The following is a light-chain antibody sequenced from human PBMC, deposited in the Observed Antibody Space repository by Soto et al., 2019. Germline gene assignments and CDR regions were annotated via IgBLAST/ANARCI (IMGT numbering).Light chain of an antibody. V-gene: IGKV1-5*03. CDR2: KAS. CDR3: QQYKDYSWT. J-gene: IGKJ1*01. Sequence: DIPMTQSPSTLSASVGDRVAITCRASQSISIWLAWYQQKPGKAPKLLIYKASSLESGVPSRFSGSGSGTEFTLTISSLQPDDFATYYCQQYKDYSWTFGQGTKVEIK. CDR1: QSISIW.